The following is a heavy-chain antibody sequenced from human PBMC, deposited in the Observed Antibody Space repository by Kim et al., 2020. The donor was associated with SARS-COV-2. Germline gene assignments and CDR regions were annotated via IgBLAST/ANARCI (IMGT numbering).Heavy chain of an antibody. J-gene: IGHJ4*02. CDR3: AKEAATSITGSFDY. CDR2: INPGDGK. Sequence: ASVKVSCKASGYTFTNYCVQWVRQAPGKRFEWMGRINPGDGKKHSQKFQDRGTTTSDTSASTTSLEVSSLGSEDTAIYYCAKEAATSITGSFDYLGQG. V-gene: IGHV1-3*01. D-gene: IGHD2-8*02. CDR1: GYTFTNYC.